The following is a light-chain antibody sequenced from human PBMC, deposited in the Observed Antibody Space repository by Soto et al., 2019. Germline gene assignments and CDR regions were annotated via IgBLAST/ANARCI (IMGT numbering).Light chain of an antibody. J-gene: IGKJ4*01. V-gene: IGKV3D-15*01. Sequence: EIVMTQCPATLSVSPGERATLSSRASQSVNIYLAWYQQKPGQAPRLLIFGASYRATGIPARFSGSGSGTEFNLTISRLQSEDFAVYFCQQYDDWLRLTFGGGTE. CDR3: QQYDDWLRLT. CDR2: GAS. CDR1: QSVNIY.